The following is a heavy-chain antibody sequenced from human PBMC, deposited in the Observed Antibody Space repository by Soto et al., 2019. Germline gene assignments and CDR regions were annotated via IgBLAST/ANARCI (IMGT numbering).Heavy chain of an antibody. CDR2: TYYRSKWYN. CDR3: AMGGIAATTAVWFDP. CDR1: GDSVSRNSAA. J-gene: IGHJ5*02. V-gene: IGHV6-1*01. Sequence: SQTLSLTCAISGDSVSRNSAAWNWIRQSPSRGLEWLGRTYYRSKWYNDYAVSVKSRITINPDTSKNQFSLQLNSVTPEDTAVYYCAMGGIAATTAVWFDPWGQGTLVTVSS. D-gene: IGHD6-13*01.